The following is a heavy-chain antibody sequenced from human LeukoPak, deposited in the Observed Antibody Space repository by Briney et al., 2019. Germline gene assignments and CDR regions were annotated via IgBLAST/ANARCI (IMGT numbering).Heavy chain of an antibody. CDR2: ISSSSSYI. V-gene: IGHV3-21*01. Sequence: DGSLTLSCAATGFTFTIYNMNCLLQPPGQLLHPPSSISSSSSYINYADSVKGRFTISRDNAKNSVYLQMNSLRAEDTAVYYCARDKDRASAGRCYLPDDWGQGTLVTVSS. CDR3: ARDKDRASAGRCYLPDD. J-gene: IGHJ4*02. D-gene: IGHD2-15*01. CDR1: GFTFTIYN.